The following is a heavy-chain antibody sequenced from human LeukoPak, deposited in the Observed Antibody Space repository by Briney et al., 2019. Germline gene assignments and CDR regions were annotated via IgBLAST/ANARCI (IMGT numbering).Heavy chain of an antibody. CDR1: GGSFSGYY. J-gene: IGHJ5*02. Sequence: PSETLSLTCAVYGGSFSGYYWSWIRQPPGKGLEWIGEINHSGSTNYNPSLKSRVTISVDTSKNQFSLKLSSATAADTAVYYCARARWFDPWGQGTLVTVSS. CDR3: ARARWFDP. CDR2: INHSGST. V-gene: IGHV4-34*01.